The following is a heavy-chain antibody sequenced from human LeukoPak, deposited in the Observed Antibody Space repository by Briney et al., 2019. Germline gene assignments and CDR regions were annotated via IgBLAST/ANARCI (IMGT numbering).Heavy chain of an antibody. J-gene: IGHJ4*02. CDR3: ARERDGDYARGLDY. CDR1: GYTFTGYY. CDR2: INPNTGGT. Sequence: ASVKVSCKASGYTFTGYYMHWVRQAPGQGLEWMGRINPNTGGTNYVQKLQGRATVTRDTSISTAYMELSSLRSDDTAVYYCARERDGDYARGLDYWGQGTLVTVSS. D-gene: IGHD4-17*01. V-gene: IGHV1-2*06.